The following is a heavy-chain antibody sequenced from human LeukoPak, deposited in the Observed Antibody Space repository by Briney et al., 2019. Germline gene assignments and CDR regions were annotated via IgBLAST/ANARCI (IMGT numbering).Heavy chain of an antibody. V-gene: IGHV4-34*01. CDR1: GGSFSGYY. D-gene: IGHD3-10*01. Sequence: PSETLSLTCAVYGGSFSGYYWSWIRQPPGKGLEWIGEINHSGSTNYNPSLKSRVTISVDTSKNQFSLKLSSVTAADTAVYYCARAAPMVRGVTLDYWGQGTLVTVSS. CDR2: INHSGST. CDR3: ARAAPMVRGVTLDY. J-gene: IGHJ4*02.